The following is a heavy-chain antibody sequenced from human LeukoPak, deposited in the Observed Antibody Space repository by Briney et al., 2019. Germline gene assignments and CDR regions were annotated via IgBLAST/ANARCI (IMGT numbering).Heavy chain of an antibody. J-gene: IGHJ3*02. D-gene: IGHD3-10*01. CDR3: GSHRPSGAGRGVLDI. V-gene: IGHV4-59*05. CDR1: GGSISSYY. Sequence: PSETLSLTCTVSGGSISSYYWSWIRQPPGKGLEWIGSIYYSGSTYCNPSLKSRVTISVDTSKNQFSLKVRSVTAADTAVYYCGSHRPSGAGRGVLDIWGQGTMVTVSS. CDR2: IYYSGST.